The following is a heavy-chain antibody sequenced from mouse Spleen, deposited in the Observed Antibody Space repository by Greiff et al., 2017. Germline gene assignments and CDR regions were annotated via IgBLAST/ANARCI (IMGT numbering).Heavy chain of an antibody. CDR3: ARVGIYYGNNYCDY. V-gene: IGHV1-69*01. J-gene: IGHJ2*01. D-gene: IGHD2-1*01. CDR2: IDPSDSYT. Sequence: QVQLQQPGAELVMPGASVKLSCKASGYTFTSYWMHWVKQRPGQGLEWIGEIDPSDSYTNYNQKFKGKATLTVDKSSSTAYMQLSSLTSEDSAVYYCARVGIYYGNNYCDYWGQGTTLTVSS. CDR1: GYTFTSYW.